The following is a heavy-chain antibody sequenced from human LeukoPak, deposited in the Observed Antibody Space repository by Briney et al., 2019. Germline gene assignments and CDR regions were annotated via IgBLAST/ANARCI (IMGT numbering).Heavy chain of an antibody. CDR2: IKEDGSER. CDR3: ARDLYGDYFFDY. D-gene: IGHD4-17*01. Sequence: GGSLRLSCVASGFTFSSYYMSWVRQAPGKGLEWVANIKEDGSERYYVDSMKGRFTISRDNAKNSLYLQMNSLRAQDTAVYYCARDLYGDYFFDYWGQGTLVTVSS. V-gene: IGHV3-7*01. CDR1: GFTFSSYY. J-gene: IGHJ4*02.